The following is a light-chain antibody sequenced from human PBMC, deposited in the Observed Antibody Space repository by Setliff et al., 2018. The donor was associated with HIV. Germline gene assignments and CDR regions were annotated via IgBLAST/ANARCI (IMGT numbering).Light chain of an antibody. CDR3: CSNTGSNTYV. J-gene: IGLJ1*01. CDR2: QAS. V-gene: IGLV2-23*01. Sequence: QSAMTQPASVSGSPRQSITISCTGTSGDFGRYNLVSWYQQQPGKPPKLMIYQASKRPSGVSNRFSGSKSGNTASLTISGLQAEDEADYYCCSNTGSNTYVFGSWTNVTVL. CDR1: SGDFGRYNL.